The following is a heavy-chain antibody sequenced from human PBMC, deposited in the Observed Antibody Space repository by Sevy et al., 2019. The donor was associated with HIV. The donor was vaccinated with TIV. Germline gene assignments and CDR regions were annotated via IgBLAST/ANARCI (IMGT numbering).Heavy chain of an antibody. Sequence: GGSLRLSCAASGFTFDDYTMHWVRQAPGKGLEWVSLISWDRGSTYYADSVKGRFTISRDNSKNSLYLQMNSLRTEDTALYYCAKGYYYDSSGYYSWGQGTLVTVSS. CDR3: AKGYYYDSSGYYS. V-gene: IGHV3-43*01. CDR2: ISWDRGST. J-gene: IGHJ4*02. D-gene: IGHD3-22*01. CDR1: GFTFDDYT.